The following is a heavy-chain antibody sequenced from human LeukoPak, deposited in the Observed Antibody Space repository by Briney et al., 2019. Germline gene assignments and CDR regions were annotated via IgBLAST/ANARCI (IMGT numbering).Heavy chain of an antibody. CDR2: INHSGST. D-gene: IGHD5-12*01. CDR1: GGSFSGYY. V-gene: IGHV4-34*01. Sequence: SETLSPTCAVYGGSFSGYYWSWIRQPPGKGLEWIGEINHSGSTNYNPSLKSRVTISVDTSKNQFSLKLSSVTAADTAVYYCARGAEYSGYESYFDYWGQGTLVTVSS. J-gene: IGHJ4*02. CDR3: ARGAEYSGYESYFDY.